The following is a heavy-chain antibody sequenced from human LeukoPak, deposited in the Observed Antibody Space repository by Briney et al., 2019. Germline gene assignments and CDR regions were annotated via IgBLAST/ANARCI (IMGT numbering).Heavy chain of an antibody. CDR3: AISPGVMITFGGAPATDYFDY. CDR1: GYTFTDYY. J-gene: IGHJ4*02. D-gene: IGHD3-16*01. V-gene: IGHV1-2*02. CDR2: INPNSGGT. Sequence: GASVKGSCKASGYTFTDYYMHWVRQAPGQGLEWMGWINPNSGGTNYAQKFQGRVTMTRDTSISTAYMEVSRLRSDDTAVYYCAISPGVMITFGGAPATDYFDYWGQGTLVTVSS.